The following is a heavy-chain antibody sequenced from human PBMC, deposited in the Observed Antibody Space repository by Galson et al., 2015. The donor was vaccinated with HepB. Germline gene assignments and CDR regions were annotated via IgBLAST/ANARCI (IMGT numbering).Heavy chain of an antibody. CDR2: FDPEDGET. Sequence: SVKVSCKVSGYTLTELSMHWVRQAPGKGLEWMGGFDPEDGETIYAQKFQGRVTMTEDTSTDTAYMELSSLRSEDTAVYYCATPGSYVHYFDYWGQGTLVTVSS. V-gene: IGHV1-24*01. D-gene: IGHD1-26*01. CDR3: ATPGSYVHYFDY. CDR1: GYTLTELS. J-gene: IGHJ4*02.